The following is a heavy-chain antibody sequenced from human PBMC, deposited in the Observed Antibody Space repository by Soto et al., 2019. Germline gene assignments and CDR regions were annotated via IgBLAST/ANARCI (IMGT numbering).Heavy chain of an antibody. D-gene: IGHD1-26*01. J-gene: IGHJ4*02. Sequence: ASVKVSCKASGYTFTSYYMHWVRQAPGQGLEWMGIINPSGGSTSYAQKFQGRVTMTRDTSTSTVYMELSSLRSEDTAVYYCARTPGLGVTRYYFDYWGQGTLVTVSS. CDR2: INPSGGST. V-gene: IGHV1-46*03. CDR3: ARTPGLGVTRYYFDY. CDR1: GYTFTSYY.